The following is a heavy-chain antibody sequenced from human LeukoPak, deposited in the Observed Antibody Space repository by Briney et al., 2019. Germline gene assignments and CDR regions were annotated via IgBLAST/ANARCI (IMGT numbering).Heavy chain of an antibody. V-gene: IGHV4-59*12. D-gene: IGHD3-10*01. CDR1: GGSISSYY. CDR2: IYYSGST. Sequence: SETLSLTCTVSGGSISSYYWSWIRQPPGKGLEWIGYIYYSGSTYYNPSLKSRVTISVDRSKNQFSLKLSSVTAADTAVYYCARGTPYGSGIGDDYWGQGTLVTVSS. J-gene: IGHJ4*02. CDR3: ARGTPYGSGIGDDY.